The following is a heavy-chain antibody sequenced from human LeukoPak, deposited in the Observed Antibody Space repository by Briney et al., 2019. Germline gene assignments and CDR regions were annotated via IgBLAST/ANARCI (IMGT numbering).Heavy chain of an antibody. CDR1: DFIVNNND. D-gene: IGHD2-21*02. CDR3: ARLKVTALSLSTDWHFDL. J-gene: IGHJ2*01. V-gene: IGHV3-53*01. Sequence: GGSLRLSCAASDFIVNNNDMICLRQAPGKGLQWVSGFYRGSRTYFADSVKGRFTISRDKSKNTFYLQMNSMRAEDTAMYYCARLKVTALSLSTDWHFDLWGRGTLVTVSS. CDR2: FYRGSRT.